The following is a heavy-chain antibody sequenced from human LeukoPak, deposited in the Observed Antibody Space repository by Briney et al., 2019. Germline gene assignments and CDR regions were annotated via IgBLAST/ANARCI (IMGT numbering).Heavy chain of an antibody. CDR2: VYHNGTP. J-gene: IGHJ6*02. CDR3: ATAPILRGEAGEQYKYGMDV. CDR1: VGSLSSGNW. Sequence: PSGTLSLTCAVSVGSLSSGNWWSWVRQSPGKGLEWIGEVYHNGTPNYNPSLKSRVTISADTFKNHFSLKLTSVTAADTAVYYCATAPILRGEAGEQYKYGMDVWGQGTTVIVSS. V-gene: IGHV4-4*02. D-gene: IGHD2-2*02.